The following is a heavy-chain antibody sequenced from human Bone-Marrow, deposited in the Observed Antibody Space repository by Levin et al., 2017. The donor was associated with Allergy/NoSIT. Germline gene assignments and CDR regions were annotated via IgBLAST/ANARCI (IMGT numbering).Heavy chain of an antibody. J-gene: IGHJ4*02. D-gene: IGHD5-24*01. CDR2: IKYSGST. CDR3: ARHRDAYNSFDY. V-gene: IGHV4-59*08. CDR1: GGSIRSYY. Sequence: SQTLSLPCTVSGGSIRSYYWSWIRQPPGKGLEWIGYIKYSGSTNYSPSLKSRVTISLDTSQNQFSLRLSSVTAADTAVYYCARHRDAYNSFDYWGQGTLVTVSS.